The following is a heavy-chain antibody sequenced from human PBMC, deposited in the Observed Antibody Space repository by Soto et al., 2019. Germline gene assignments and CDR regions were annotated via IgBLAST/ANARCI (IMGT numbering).Heavy chain of an antibody. D-gene: IGHD4-17*01. Sequence: QVQLVQSGAEVKKPGSSVKVSCKASGDTFSSYTITWVRQAPGQGLEWMGRIIPILGIAKYAQKLQGRVTITADTSTSTAYMELSSLRSEDTAVYYCARGVNTVTTQGRYGMDVWGRGTTVTVSS. CDR1: GDTFSSYT. J-gene: IGHJ6*02. CDR2: IIPILGIA. V-gene: IGHV1-69*02. CDR3: ARGVNTVTTQGRYGMDV.